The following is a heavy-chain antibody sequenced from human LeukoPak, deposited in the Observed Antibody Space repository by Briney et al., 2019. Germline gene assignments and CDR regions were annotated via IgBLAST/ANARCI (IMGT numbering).Heavy chain of an antibody. D-gene: IGHD6-13*01. CDR2: MNSDGSTT. V-gene: IGHV3-74*01. CDR3: ARGRGNSSSWYFDY. Sequence: HSGGSLRLSCVVSGFTFSSSWMHWVRQAPGEALVWVSRMNSDGSTTNYADSVKGRFTISRDNAKNSLYLQMNSLRAEDTAVYYCARGRGNSSSWYFDYWGQGTLATVSS. J-gene: IGHJ4*02. CDR1: GFTFSSSW.